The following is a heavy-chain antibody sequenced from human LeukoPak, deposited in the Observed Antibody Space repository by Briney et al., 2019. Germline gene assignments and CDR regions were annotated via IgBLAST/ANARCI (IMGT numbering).Heavy chain of an antibody. V-gene: IGHV1-69*04. CDR2: IIPILGIA. J-gene: IGHJ4*02. CDR3: ARDKGSSSLGD. Sequence: SVKVSCKASGGTFSSYAISWVRQAPGQGLEWMGRIIPILGIANYAQKFQGRVTITADKSTSTAYMELSSLRSEDTAVYYCARDKGSSSLGDWGQGTLVTVSS. CDR1: GGTFSSYA. D-gene: IGHD6-13*01.